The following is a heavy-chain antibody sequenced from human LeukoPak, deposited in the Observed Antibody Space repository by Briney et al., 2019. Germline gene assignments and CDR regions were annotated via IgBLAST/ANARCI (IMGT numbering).Heavy chain of an antibody. CDR2: ISGSGGST. CDR1: GFTFSSYA. Sequence: GGSLRPSCAASGFTFSSYAMSWVRQAPGKGLEWVSAISGSGGSTYYADSVKGRFTISRDNSKNTLYLQMNSLRAEDTAVYYCATDSVGAAGWDYFDYWGQGTLVTVSS. D-gene: IGHD1-26*01. CDR3: ATDSVGAAGWDYFDY. J-gene: IGHJ4*02. V-gene: IGHV3-23*01.